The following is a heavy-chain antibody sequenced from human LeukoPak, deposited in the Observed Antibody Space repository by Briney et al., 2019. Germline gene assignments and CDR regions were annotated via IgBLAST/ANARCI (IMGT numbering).Heavy chain of an antibody. CDR2: ISYSGST. J-gene: IGHJ4*02. CDR1: SDSISSYH. V-gene: IGHV4-59*01. Sequence: SETLSLTCTVSSDSISSYHWSWIRQPPGKGLEWIGYISYSGSTNYNPSLKSRVTISVDTSENQFSLKVSSVTTADTAVYYCARVGRGDYVWGSYSFDYWGQGTLVTVSS. D-gene: IGHD3-16*01. CDR3: ARVGRGDYVWGSYSFDY.